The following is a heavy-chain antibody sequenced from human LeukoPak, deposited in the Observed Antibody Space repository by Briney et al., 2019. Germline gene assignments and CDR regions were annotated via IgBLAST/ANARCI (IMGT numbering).Heavy chain of an antibody. J-gene: IGHJ4*02. D-gene: IGHD4-23*01. CDR1: GFTFSIYS. CDR2: TSSGSGDK. V-gene: IGHV3-21*04. Sequence: GGSLRLSCAASGFTFSIYSMNWVRQAPGKGLEWVSRTSSGSGDKHYADSVKGRFTICRDNAKNSLDLEMDGLRGEDSALYYCARDGGYHSGGNRDCWGQGTLVSVSS. CDR3: ARDGGYHSGGNRDC.